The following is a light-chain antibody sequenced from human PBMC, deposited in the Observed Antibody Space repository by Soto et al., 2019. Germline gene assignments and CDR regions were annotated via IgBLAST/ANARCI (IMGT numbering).Light chain of an antibody. CDR1: QSVSSSY. CDR2: GAS. Sequence: EIVLTQSPGTLSLSPGERATLSRRASQSVSSSYLAWYQQKPGQAPRLLIYGASSRATGIPDRFSGSGSGTDFTLTISRLEPEDFAVYYCQQYGSSLFTFGPGTKVDN. CDR3: QQYGSSLFT. J-gene: IGKJ3*01. V-gene: IGKV3-20*01.